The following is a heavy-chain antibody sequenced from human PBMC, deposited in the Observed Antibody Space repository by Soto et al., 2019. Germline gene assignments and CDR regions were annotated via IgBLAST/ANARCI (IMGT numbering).Heavy chain of an antibody. Sequence: QAQLHQWGAGLVRPSETLALTCAVNGGSFSTNHWNWIRQSPGKGLEWIGEISPDGATNFNPTLKSRLSMSVETSKRQFSLHLTSVTAADTAVYFCARGLAAQSFYFDFWGQGTLVTVSS. J-gene: IGHJ4*02. CDR2: ISPDGAT. D-gene: IGHD3-16*02. CDR1: GGSFSTNH. V-gene: IGHV4-34*01. CDR3: ARGLAAQSFYFDF.